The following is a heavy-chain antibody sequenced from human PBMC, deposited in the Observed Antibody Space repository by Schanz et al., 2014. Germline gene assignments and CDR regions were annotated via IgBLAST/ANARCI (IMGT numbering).Heavy chain of an antibody. CDR3: ARDNRYYLFDY. D-gene: IGHD3-16*02. CDR2: INSVGSNT. CDR1: GFTFSSHW. V-gene: IGHV3-74*01. J-gene: IGHJ4*02. Sequence: EVQLVQSGGGLVQPGGSLRLSCAASGFTFSSHWMHWVRQDPGKGLVWVARINSVGSNTDYADSVTGRFTISRDNSKNTLYLQLGSLSAEDTAVYFCARDNRYYLFDYWGQGTPVTVSS.